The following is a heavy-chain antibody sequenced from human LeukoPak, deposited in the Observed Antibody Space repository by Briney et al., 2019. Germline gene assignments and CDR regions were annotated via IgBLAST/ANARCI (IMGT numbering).Heavy chain of an antibody. J-gene: IGHJ4*02. CDR2: IKQGGSEK. V-gene: IGHV3-7*01. CDR3: AKGASFDFDY. D-gene: IGHD3-16*01. CDR1: GFTFSSYW. Sequence: GGSLRLSYAASGFTFSSYWMSWVRQAPGKGLEWVANIKQGGSEKYYVDSVKGRFTISRDNAKNSLYLQMNSLRAEDTAVYYCAKGASFDFDYWGQGTLVTVSS.